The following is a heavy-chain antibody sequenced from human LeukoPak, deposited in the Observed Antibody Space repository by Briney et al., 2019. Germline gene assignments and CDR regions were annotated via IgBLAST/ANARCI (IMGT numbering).Heavy chain of an antibody. CDR3: ARGPYYFDY. Sequence: GGSLRLSCAASGFTFSSYAMSWVRQAPGKGLEWVSVIYSGGSTYYADSVKGRFTISRDNSKNTLYLQMDSLRAEDTAVYYCARGPYYFDYWGQGTLVTVSS. J-gene: IGHJ4*02. CDR2: IYSGGST. V-gene: IGHV3-66*01. CDR1: GFTFSSYA.